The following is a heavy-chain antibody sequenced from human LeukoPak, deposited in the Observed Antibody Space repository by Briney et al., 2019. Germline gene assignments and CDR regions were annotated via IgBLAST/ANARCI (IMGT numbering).Heavy chain of an antibody. CDR1: GFTFSSYS. CDR3: ARDPVGSGSYYTTNWFDP. D-gene: IGHD3-10*01. V-gene: IGHV3-48*01. CDR2: ISSSSSTI. Sequence: GGSLRLSCAASGFTFSSYSMNWVRQAPGKGLEWVSYISSSSSTIYYADSVKGRFTISRDNAKNSLYLQMNSLRAEDTAVYYCARDPVGSGSYYTTNWFDPWGQGTLVTVSS. J-gene: IGHJ5*02.